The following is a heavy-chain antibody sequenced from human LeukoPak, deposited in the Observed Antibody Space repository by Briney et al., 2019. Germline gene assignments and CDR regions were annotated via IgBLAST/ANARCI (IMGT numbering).Heavy chain of an antibody. V-gene: IGHV4-39*01. Sequence: SETLSLTCTVSGGSISSSSYYWGWIRQPPGKGLEWIGTIYYSGSTYYNPSLKSRVTISEDTSKNQFSLKQSSVSAADTAVYYCARHLLIPRSTSNWFDPWGQGTLVTVSS. CDR1: GGSISSSSYY. D-gene: IGHD2/OR15-2a*01. CDR2: IYYSGST. CDR3: ARHLLIPRSTSNWFDP. J-gene: IGHJ5*02.